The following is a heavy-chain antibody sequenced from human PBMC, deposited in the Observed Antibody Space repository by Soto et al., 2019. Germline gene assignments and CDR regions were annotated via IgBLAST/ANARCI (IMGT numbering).Heavy chain of an antibody. V-gene: IGHV1-3*05. CDR2: INAGNGNT. Sequence: QVQLVQSGAEEKKPGASVKVSCKASGYNFTSYAMHWVRQAPGQRLEWMGWINAGNGNTKYSQKFQGRVTITRDTSASTAYMELSSLRSEDTAVYDCARGVGLYYFDYWGQGTLVTVSS. CDR3: ARGVGLYYFDY. D-gene: IGHD2-15*01. J-gene: IGHJ4*02. CDR1: GYNFTSYA.